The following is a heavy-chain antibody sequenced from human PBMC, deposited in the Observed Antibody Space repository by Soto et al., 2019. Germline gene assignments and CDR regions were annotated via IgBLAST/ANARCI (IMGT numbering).Heavy chain of an antibody. CDR1: GFTFSDYY. CDR3: ARAPTGRYDFWSGSNYYHYGMDV. J-gene: IGHJ6*02. Sequence: GGSLRLCCAVSGFTFSDYYMSWIRQAPGKGLEWLSYISGTGSYTNYADSVKGRFTISRDNAKNSLYLQMNSLRAEDTAMYYCARAPTGRYDFWSGSNYYHYGMDVWGQGTTVTVSS. V-gene: IGHV3-11*06. D-gene: IGHD3-3*01. CDR2: ISGTGSYT.